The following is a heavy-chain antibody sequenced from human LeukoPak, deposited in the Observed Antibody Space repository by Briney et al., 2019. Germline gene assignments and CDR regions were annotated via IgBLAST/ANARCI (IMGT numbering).Heavy chain of an antibody. CDR2: ISHSGST. CDR1: GYSITSGFS. CDR3: AREGAVPGIDP. J-gene: IGHJ5*02. Sequence: SETLSLTCAVFGYSITSGFSWGWIRQPPGKWLEWIGTISHSGSTDYKSTLESRLTISMDTSKNQFSLRPTSVTAADTAVYYCAREGAVPGIDPWGQGTLVTVSS. D-gene: IGHD3-16*01. V-gene: IGHV4-38-2*02.